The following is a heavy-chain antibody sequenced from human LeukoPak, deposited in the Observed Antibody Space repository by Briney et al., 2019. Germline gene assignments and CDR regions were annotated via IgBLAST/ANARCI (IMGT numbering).Heavy chain of an antibody. D-gene: IGHD2-21*01. CDR2: IKSDGSST. V-gene: IGHV3-74*01. J-gene: IGHJ5*02. CDR1: GFTFSNYW. Sequence: PGGSLRLSCAASGFTFSNYWMHWVRQAPGKGLVRVSRIKSDGSSTSYADSVKGRFTISRDNAKNTLYLQMNSLRVEDTAVYYCARDPGGGGAKGHNWFDPWGQGTLVTVSS. CDR3: ARDPGGGGAKGHNWFDP.